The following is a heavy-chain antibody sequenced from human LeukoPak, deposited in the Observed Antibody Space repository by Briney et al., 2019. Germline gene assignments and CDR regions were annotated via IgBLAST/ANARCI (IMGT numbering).Heavy chain of an antibody. D-gene: IGHD5-12*01. CDR1: GGSLSSYY. CDR2: IYYSGST. V-gene: IGHV4-59*01. CDR3: ASSGSGYDYDNYYYYYMDV. Sequence: SETLSLTCTVSGGSLSSYYWSWIRQPPGKGLEWIGYIYYSGSTNYNPSLKSRVTLSVDTSKNQFSLKLSSVTAADTAVYYCASSGSGYDYDNYYYYYMDVWGKGTTVTVSS. J-gene: IGHJ6*03.